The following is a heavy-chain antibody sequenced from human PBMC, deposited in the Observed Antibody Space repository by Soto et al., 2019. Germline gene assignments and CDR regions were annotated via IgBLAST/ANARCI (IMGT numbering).Heavy chain of an antibody. V-gene: IGHV1-18*01. CDR2: ISPSSGVT. CDR1: GYTFTTYG. CDR3: AMEIGTRSGTKNILDY. J-gene: IGHJ4*02. D-gene: IGHD6-25*01. Sequence: QVQLVQSEGEVKQPGSSVKVSCKASGYTFTTYGLCWVRQVPGQGLEWMGYISPSSGVTTYAQLQQSSVTMPPDTSRGTVYMELRSLRSDDTAIYFCAMEIGTRSGTKNILDYRGQGALVTVSS.